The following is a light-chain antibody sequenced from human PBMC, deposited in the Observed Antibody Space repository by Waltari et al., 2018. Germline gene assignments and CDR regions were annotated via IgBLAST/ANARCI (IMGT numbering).Light chain of an antibody. CDR3: SSFTRSTTGI. J-gene: IGLJ2*01. CDR2: DVT. V-gene: IGLV2-14*03. CDR1: SSDSGGYNY. Sequence: SALTQPDSVSGSPGQSITISCSGISSDSGGYNYVSWYQQHPGEAPKLIIYDVTNRPSWVSDRFSGSKSGSSASLTISGLQPEDEADYYCSSFTRSTTGIFGGGTKLTVL.